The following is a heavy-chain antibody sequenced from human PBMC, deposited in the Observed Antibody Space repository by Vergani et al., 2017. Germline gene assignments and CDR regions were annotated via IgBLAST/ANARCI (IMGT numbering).Heavy chain of an antibody. CDR3: ASLCYCSGGSCLEPDIDY. Sequence: QVQLVQSGAEVKKPGASVKVSCPVSGYTLTELSMHWVRQAPGQGLEWMGIINPSGGSTSYAQKFQGTVTMTRDTSTSTVFMELSSLRSEDTAVYYCASLCYCSGGSCLEPDIDYWGQGTLVTVSS. CDR1: GYTLTELS. V-gene: IGHV1-46*03. J-gene: IGHJ4*02. D-gene: IGHD2-15*01. CDR2: INPSGGST.